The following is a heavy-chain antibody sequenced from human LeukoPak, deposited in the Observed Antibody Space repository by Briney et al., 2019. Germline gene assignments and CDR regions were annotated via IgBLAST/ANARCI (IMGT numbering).Heavy chain of an antibody. CDR2: ISSSSNYI. D-gene: IGHD3-10*01. CDR1: GLTFSSYS. J-gene: IGHJ4*02. CDR3: ARVPHAMVRGVIITEFYFDY. Sequence: GSLRLSCAASGLTFSSYSMNWVRQAPGKGLEWVSSISSSSNYIYYADSVKGRFTISRDNSKNSLYLQMNSLRAEDTAVYYCARVPHAMVRGVIITEFYFDYWGQGTMVTVSS. V-gene: IGHV3-21*01.